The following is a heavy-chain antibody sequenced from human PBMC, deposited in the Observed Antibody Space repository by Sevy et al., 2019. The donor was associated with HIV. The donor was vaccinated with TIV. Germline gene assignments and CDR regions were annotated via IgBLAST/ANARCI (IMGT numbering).Heavy chain of an antibody. V-gene: IGHV3-30-3*01. CDR3: ARGGTSEIYYYYYGMDV. CDR2: ISYDGSNK. D-gene: IGHD2-2*01. CDR1: GFTFSSYA. Sequence: GGSLRLSCAASGFTFSSYAMHWDRQAPGKGLEWVAVISYDGSNKYYAYSVKGRFTISRDNSKNTLYLQMNSLRAEDTAVYYCARGGTSEIYYYYYGMDVWGQGTTVTVSS. J-gene: IGHJ6*02.